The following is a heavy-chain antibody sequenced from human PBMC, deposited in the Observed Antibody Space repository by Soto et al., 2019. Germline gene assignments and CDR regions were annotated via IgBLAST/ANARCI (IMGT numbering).Heavy chain of an antibody. Sequence: GGSLRLSCAASGFIFRNYAINWVRQAPGKGLEWVALISSDGNNKYYANSVKGRFTVSRDNSKNTLSLQMNSLTTEDTAVYYCARDDGPLHYWGQGSLVTVSS. CDR2: ISSDGNNK. CDR3: ARDDGPLHY. V-gene: IGHV3-30-3*01. J-gene: IGHJ4*02. D-gene: IGHD2-8*01. CDR1: GFIFRNYA.